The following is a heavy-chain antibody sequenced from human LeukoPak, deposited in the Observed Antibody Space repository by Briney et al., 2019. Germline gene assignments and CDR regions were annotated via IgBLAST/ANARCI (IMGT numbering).Heavy chain of an antibody. CDR1: GFTVSSNY. Sequence: GGSLRLSCAASGFTVSSNYMSWVCQAPGKGLEWVSVIYSGGSTYYADSVKGRFTISRDNSKNTLYLQMNSLRAEDTAVYYCARGLAAAGRRGVDYWGQGTLVTVSS. CDR3: ARGLAAAGRRGVDY. CDR2: IYSGGST. D-gene: IGHD6-13*01. J-gene: IGHJ4*02. V-gene: IGHV3-66*02.